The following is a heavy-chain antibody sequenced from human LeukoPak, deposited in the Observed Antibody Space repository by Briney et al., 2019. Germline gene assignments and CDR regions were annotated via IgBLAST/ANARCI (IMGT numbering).Heavy chain of an antibody. CDR1: GFTFSSYA. V-gene: IGHV3-23*01. CDR3: AKRASPPYYFDY. CDR2: ISTSGGST. J-gene: IGHJ4*02. Sequence: PSGGSLRLSCAASGFTFSSYAMSWVRQAPGKGLEWVSAISTSGGSTYYADSVKGRFTISRDNSKNTLYLQMNSLSAEDTAVYYCAKRASPPYYFDYWGQGTLVTVSS.